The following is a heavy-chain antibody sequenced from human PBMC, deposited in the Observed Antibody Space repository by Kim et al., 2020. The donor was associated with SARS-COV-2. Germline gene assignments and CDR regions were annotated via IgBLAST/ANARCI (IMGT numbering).Heavy chain of an antibody. V-gene: IGHV4-31*03. CDR2: IHDSGST. J-gene: IGHJ4*02. CDR1: GGSISSGGYY. D-gene: IGHD4-17*01. Sequence: SETLSLTCTVSGGSISSGGYYWSWIRQYPGKGLEWIGYIHDSGSTYYNPSLRSRLIISVDTSKNQFSLKLSSVTAADTAVYYCARESGVYGGSGTTKIDYWGQGSLVTVSS. CDR3: ARESGVYGGSGTTKIDY.